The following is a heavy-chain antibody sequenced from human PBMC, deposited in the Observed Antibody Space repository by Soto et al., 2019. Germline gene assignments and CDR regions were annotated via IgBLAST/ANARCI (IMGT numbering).Heavy chain of an antibody. Sequence: EVQLVESGGGLVQPGGSLRLSCAASGFTFSSYDMHWVRQATGKGLEWVSAIGTAGDTYYPGSVKGRFTISRENAKSSLYLQMNSLRAGDTAVYYCARGPYYGSGSYYNLFDYWGQGTLVTVSS. D-gene: IGHD3-10*01. V-gene: IGHV3-13*01. CDR2: IGTAGDT. CDR3: ARGPYYGSGSYYNLFDY. J-gene: IGHJ4*02. CDR1: GFTFSSYD.